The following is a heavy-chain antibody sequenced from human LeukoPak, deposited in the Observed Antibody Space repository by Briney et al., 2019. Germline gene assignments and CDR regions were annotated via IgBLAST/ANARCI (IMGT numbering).Heavy chain of an antibody. CDR2: VYYSGST. V-gene: IGHV4-39*01. Sequence: SETLSLTCTVSGGSISSTAYYWDWIRQPPGKGLEWIGSVYYSGSTYYNPSLKSRVTISVDTSKNQFSLKLSSVTAADAAVYYCARRSGWYVDYWGQGTLVTVSS. CDR1: GGSISSTAYY. J-gene: IGHJ4*02. D-gene: IGHD6-19*01. CDR3: ARRSGWYVDY.